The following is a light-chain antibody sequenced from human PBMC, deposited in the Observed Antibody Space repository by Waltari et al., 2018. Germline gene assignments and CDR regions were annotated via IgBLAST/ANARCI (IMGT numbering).Light chain of an antibody. CDR2: GAS. CDR3: QQYNDRPPST. CDR1: QSISSN. J-gene: IGKJ1*01. Sequence: EIVMTQSPATLSVPPGERATLSCRASQSISSNLAWYQQKPGQAPRLLIYGASSRATGIPARFSGSGSGTEFTLTISSLQSEDFALYYCQQYNDRPPSTFGQGTKVEAK. V-gene: IGKV3-15*01.